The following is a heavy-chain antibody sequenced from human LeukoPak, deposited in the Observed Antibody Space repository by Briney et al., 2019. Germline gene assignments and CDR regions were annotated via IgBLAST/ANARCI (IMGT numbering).Heavy chain of an antibody. CDR3: ANLAASSVGDY. Sequence: GGSLRLSCAASGFTFSIYSMNWVRQAPGKGLEWVSSISSSSYIYYADSVKGRFTISRDNAKNSLYLQMNSLRAEDTAVYYCANLAASSVGDYWGQGTLVTVSS. CDR2: ISSSSYI. D-gene: IGHD6-6*01. V-gene: IGHV3-21*01. J-gene: IGHJ4*02. CDR1: GFTFSIYS.